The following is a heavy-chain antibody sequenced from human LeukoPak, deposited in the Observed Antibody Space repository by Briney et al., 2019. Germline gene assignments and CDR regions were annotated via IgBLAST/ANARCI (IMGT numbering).Heavy chain of an antibody. D-gene: IGHD3-16*02. Sequence: PGGSLRLSCAASGFTFSSYGMHWVRQAPGKGLERVAVISYDGSNKYYADSVKGRFTISRDNSKNTLYLQMNSLRAEDTAVYYCAKGMWAFGGVIVYDYWGQGTLVTVSS. J-gene: IGHJ4*02. V-gene: IGHV3-30*18. CDR2: ISYDGSNK. CDR3: AKGMWAFGGVIVYDY. CDR1: GFTFSSYG.